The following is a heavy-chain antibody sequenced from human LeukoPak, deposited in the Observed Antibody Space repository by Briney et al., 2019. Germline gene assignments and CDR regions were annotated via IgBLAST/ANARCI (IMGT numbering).Heavy chain of an antibody. Sequence: SETLSLTCAVSGGSFTIYQWSWIRQSPEKGLEWIGDINRSGSTYYNPSLKSRVTISVDTSRNHFSLKLSSVTAADTAVYYCASPNVDTTQYWGQGTLVTVSS. CDR1: GGSFTIYQ. J-gene: IGHJ4*02. CDR3: ASPNVDTTQY. CDR2: INRSGST. D-gene: IGHD5-18*01. V-gene: IGHV4-34*01.